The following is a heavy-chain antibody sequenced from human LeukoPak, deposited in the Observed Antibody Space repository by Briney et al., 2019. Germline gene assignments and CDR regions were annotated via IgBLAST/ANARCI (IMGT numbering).Heavy chain of an antibody. D-gene: IGHD3-22*01. V-gene: IGHV1-2*02. CDR3: ARDQGNGYYINWFDP. CDR2: INPNNGGT. CDR1: GYTFSSYA. Sequence: ASVKVSCKASGYTFSSYAISWVRQAPGQGPEWMGWINPNNGGTKLAQKFQGRVTMTTDTSISTAYMELSKLTSDDTAMYYCARDQGNGYYINWFDPWGQGTLVTVSS. J-gene: IGHJ5*02.